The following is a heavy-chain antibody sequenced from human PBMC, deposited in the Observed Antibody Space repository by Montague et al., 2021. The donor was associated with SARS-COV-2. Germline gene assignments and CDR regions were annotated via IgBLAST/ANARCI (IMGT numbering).Heavy chain of an antibody. CDR3: ARHITGSGNAFDI. D-gene: IGHD3-10*01. CDR1: GGSVSSSSYY. V-gene: IGHV4-39*01. Sequence: SETLSLTCTVSGGSVSSSSYYWGWIRQPPGKGLEWIGSIYYTGSTYYNPSLKSRVTISVDTSKNQFSLKLSSVTAADTAVYCCARHITGSGNAFDIWGQGTMVTVSS. J-gene: IGHJ3*02. CDR2: IYYTGST.